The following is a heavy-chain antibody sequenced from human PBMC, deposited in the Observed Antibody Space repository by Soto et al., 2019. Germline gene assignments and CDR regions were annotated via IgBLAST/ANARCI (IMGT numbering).Heavy chain of an antibody. V-gene: IGHV1-18*01. Sequence: ASVKVSCKASGYTFTSYGISWVRQAPGQGLEWMGRISPYIGIANYAQKLQGRVTITADTSTSTAYMELSSLRSEDTAVYYCARSGGLNARYCSSTSCYVFDYWGQGTLVTVSS. CDR2: ISPYIGIA. CDR3: ARSGGLNARYCSSTSCYVFDY. J-gene: IGHJ4*02. D-gene: IGHD2-2*01. CDR1: GYTFTSYG.